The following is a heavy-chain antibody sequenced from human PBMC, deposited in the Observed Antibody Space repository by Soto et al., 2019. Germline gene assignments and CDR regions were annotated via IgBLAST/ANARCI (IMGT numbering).Heavy chain of an antibody. Sequence: SETLSLTCTVSGGSISSSSYYWGWIRQPPGKGLEWIGSIYYSGSTYYNPSLKSRVTISVDTSNNQFSLKLSPVTAADTAVYYCARGDYYDTNGPFSDAFDIWGQGTMVTVSS. D-gene: IGHD3-22*01. V-gene: IGHV4-39*01. J-gene: IGHJ3*02. CDR2: IYYSGST. CDR3: ARGDYYDTNGPFSDAFDI. CDR1: GGSISSSSYY.